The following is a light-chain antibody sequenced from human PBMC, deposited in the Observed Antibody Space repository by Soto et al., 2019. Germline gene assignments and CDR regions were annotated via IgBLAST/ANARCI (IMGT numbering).Light chain of an antibody. CDR3: SSYTGSSTYV. V-gene: IGLV2-14*03. CDR1: SSDVGYNF. Sequence: QSALTKPASVSGSPGQSITIACTGTSSDVGYNFVSWYQHYPGKAPKLLISDVNYRPSGVSNRFSGSTSGNTASLTISGLQAEDEADYYCSSYTGSSTYVFGTGTKVTVL. CDR2: DVN. J-gene: IGLJ1*01.